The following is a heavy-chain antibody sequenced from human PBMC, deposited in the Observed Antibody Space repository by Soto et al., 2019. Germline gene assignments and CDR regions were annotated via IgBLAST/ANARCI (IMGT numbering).Heavy chain of an antibody. D-gene: IGHD2-2*01. CDR1: GYTFTSYG. V-gene: IGHV1-18*01. CDR3: ARATNFCSSTSCRIYYFDY. Sequence: QVQLVQSGAEVKKPGASVKVSCKASGYTFTSYGISWVRQAPGQGLEWMGWISAYNGNTNYAQKLQGSVTMTTDTSTSTAYMELRSLRSDVTAVYYCARATNFCSSTSCRIYYFDYWGQGTLVTVSS. CDR2: ISAYNGNT. J-gene: IGHJ4*02.